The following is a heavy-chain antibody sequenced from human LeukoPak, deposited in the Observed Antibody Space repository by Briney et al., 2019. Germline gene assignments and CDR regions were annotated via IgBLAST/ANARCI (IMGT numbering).Heavy chain of an antibody. V-gene: IGHV4-39*01. CDR1: GGFIIGSPYY. D-gene: IGHD6-13*01. J-gene: IGHJ5*02. CDR3: ARREYSSTWYGSWFDP. CDR2: IYYSGMT. Sequence: SETLSLTCNVSGGFIIGSPYYWAWIRQPPGKGLEWIGSIYYSGMTYYNPSLKSRVTISVDMSENRFSLKLSSVTAADTSVYYCARREYSSTWYGSWFDPWGQGTLVTVSS.